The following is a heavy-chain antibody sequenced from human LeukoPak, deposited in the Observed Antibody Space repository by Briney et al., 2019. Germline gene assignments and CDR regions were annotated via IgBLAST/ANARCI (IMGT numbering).Heavy chain of an antibody. D-gene: IGHD6-6*01. Sequence: SETLSLTCTVSGGSISSSSYHGVWIRQPPGKGLVWIGTIYYTGTTYYNPSLKSRVTISVDTSKNQFSLTLNSVTAADTAVYYCAIYSNSAAGYWGQGALVTVSS. V-gene: IGHV4-39*01. J-gene: IGHJ4*02. CDR3: AIYSNSAAGY. CDR2: IYYTGTT. CDR1: GGSISSSSYH.